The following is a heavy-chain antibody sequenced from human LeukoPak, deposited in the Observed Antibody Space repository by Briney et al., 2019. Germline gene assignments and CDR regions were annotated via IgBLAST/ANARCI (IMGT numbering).Heavy chain of an antibody. V-gene: IGHV3-23*01. CDR2: ILGSGGST. CDR3: ARSGGRGWYPADY. J-gene: IGHJ4*02. D-gene: IGHD6-19*01. Sequence: GGSLRLSCAASGFTFSTYAMSWVRQAPGKGLEWVSSILGSGGSTYYADSVKGRFTISRDNSKDTLYLQMNSLRADDTGIYYCARSGGRGWYPADYWGQGTLVTVSS. CDR1: GFTFSTYA.